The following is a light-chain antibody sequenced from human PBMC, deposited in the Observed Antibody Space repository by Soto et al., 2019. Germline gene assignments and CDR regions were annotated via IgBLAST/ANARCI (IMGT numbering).Light chain of an antibody. V-gene: IGKV3-15*01. CDR1: QSISSK. Sequence: EIVMTQSPATLSVSPGERATLSCRASQSISSKVGWYQQRPGQAPRLLMYGASTRATGIPARFSGSGSGTEYTLTISSLESVDSAVYYCQQYNPWFQIIFGKETRLELK. CDR3: QQYNPWFQII. J-gene: IGKJ5*01. CDR2: GAS.